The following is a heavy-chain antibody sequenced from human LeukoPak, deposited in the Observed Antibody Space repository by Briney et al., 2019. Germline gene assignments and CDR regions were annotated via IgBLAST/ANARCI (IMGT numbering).Heavy chain of an antibody. V-gene: IGHV3-7*01. Sequence: GRSLRLSCAASGFTFSSYAMHWVRQAPGKGLEWVANIKQGGIDKYYVDSVRGRFTISRDNAKNSVSLEMNSLRADDTAVYYCARVSSSMGGAADYWGQGTQVTVSS. D-gene: IGHD6-6*01. CDR2: IKQGGIDK. CDR1: GFTFSSYA. CDR3: ARVSSSMGGAADY. J-gene: IGHJ4*02.